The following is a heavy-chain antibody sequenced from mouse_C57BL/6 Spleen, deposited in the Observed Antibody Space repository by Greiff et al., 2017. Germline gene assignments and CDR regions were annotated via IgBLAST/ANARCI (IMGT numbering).Heavy chain of an antibody. D-gene: IGHD2-3*01. CDR1: GFTFSDYG. J-gene: IGHJ4*01. Sequence: EVKVVESGGGLLKPGGSLKLSCAASGFTFSDYGMQWVRQAPERGLEWVAYISSGSSTIYYADTVKGRFTISRDKSTNTLFMQMTSLRSEDTAVYYCAGWLLLYAMDYWGQGTSGTVSS. CDR3: AGWLLLYAMDY. CDR2: ISSGSSTI. V-gene: IGHV5-17*01.